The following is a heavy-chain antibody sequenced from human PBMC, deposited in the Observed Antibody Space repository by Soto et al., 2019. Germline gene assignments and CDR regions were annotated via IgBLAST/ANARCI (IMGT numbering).Heavy chain of an antibody. CDR1: GISISNYA. Sequence: PGGSLRLSCVASGISISNYAMSWVRQAPGKGVEWVSGIRDSGGSTNFAVSVKGRFTIARDNAMNTLYLKMSSLRAEDTAVYYGAPRPPSENWFFFFDWWGQGPLVPAS. J-gene: IGHJ4*02. CDR2: IRDSGGST. CDR3: APRPPSENWFFFFDW. V-gene: IGHV3-23*01. D-gene: IGHD3-9*01.